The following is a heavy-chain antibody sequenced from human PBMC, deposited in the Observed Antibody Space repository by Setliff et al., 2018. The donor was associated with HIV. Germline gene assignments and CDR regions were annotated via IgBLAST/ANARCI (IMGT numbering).Heavy chain of an antibody. D-gene: IGHD6-13*01. V-gene: IGHV3-30*03. CDR3: ARDGPSYSSRSYGRHFDY. Sequence: GGSLRLSCAVSGFTFDDYGMSWVRQLPGEGLEWVAVISYDVSNNFFADSVKGRFTISRDNSKDTLYLQMNSLRADDTAVYYCARDGPSYSSRSYGRHFDYWGQGTLVTVSS. CDR1: GFTFDDYG. J-gene: IGHJ4*02. CDR2: ISYDVSNN.